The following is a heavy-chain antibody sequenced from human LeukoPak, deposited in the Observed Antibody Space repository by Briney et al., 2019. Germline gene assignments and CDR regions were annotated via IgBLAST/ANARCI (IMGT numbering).Heavy chain of an antibody. V-gene: IGHV4-4*07. J-gene: IGHJ6*03. CDR3: ARGSGYDPDYCYYYMDV. Sequence: SETLSLTCTVSSGSINSYFWSWIRQPAGKGLEWIGRIYTSGSTNYNPSLKSRVTMSVDTSKNQFSLKLTSVTAADTAVYYCARGSGYDPDYCYYYMDVWGKGTTVTVSS. CDR2: IYTSGST. D-gene: IGHD5-12*01. CDR1: SGSINSYF.